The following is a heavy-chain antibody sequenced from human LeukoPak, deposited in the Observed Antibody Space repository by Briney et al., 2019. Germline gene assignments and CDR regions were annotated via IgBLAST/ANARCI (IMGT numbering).Heavy chain of an antibody. CDR2: ISASSTII. V-gene: IGHV3-48*01. J-gene: IGHJ4*02. CDR1: GFTFSGNS. CDR3: TTSRHSSSWYYNDY. Sequence: GGPLRLSCVGSGFTFSGNSMNCVRQAPGRGLEWVSHISASSTIIHYADSVKGRVTISRDNAKNSVFLQMNRLRVEDTAVYYCTTSRHSSSWYYNDYWGQAILVTVS. D-gene: IGHD6-13*01.